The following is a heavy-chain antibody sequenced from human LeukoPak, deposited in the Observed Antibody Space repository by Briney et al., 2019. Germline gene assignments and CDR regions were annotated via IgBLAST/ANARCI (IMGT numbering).Heavy chain of an antibody. V-gene: IGHV4-59*01. CDR1: GGSISSYY. CDR2: IYYSGST. J-gene: IGHJ4*02. D-gene: IGHD6-19*01. CDR3: ARSQGGWYDY. Sequence: SETLSLTCTVSGGSISSYYWSWIRQPPGKGLEWIGYIYYSGSTKYKPSLKSRVTISVDTSKNQFSLKLSSVTAADTAVYYCARSQGGWYDYWGQGTLVTVSS.